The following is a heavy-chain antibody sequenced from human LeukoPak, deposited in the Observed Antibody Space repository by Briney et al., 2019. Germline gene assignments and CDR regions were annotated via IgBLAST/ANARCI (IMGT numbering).Heavy chain of an antibody. CDR2: IYTGGSDN. D-gene: IGHD2-21*01. Sequence: GESLEISWKGSCYRFTSYWHGLGRPLPGKGQGWMGIIYTGGSDNRFSPFFQGQVTNSADKSISTAYLQWSSLKASDTAMYYCARQVPSNGPSVYGGGDCYYYYMDVWGKGTTVTVSS. V-gene: IGHV5-51*01. CDR1: CYRFTSYW. J-gene: IGHJ6*03. CDR3: ARQVPSNGPSVYGGGDCYYYYMDV.